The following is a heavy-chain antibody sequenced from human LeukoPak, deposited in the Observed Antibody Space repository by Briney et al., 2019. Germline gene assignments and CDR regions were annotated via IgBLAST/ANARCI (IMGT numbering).Heavy chain of an antibody. Sequence: GGSLRLSCAASGFIFTNYFMSWVRQAPGKGLEWVASIKHDGSEKYYVDSVRGRFTISRDNTMNSLYLQMSSLRAEDTAVYYCVRGGIASAFDIWGQGTMVTVSS. J-gene: IGHJ3*02. CDR2: IKHDGSEK. D-gene: IGHD6-13*01. CDR1: GFIFTNYF. V-gene: IGHV3-7*01. CDR3: VRGGIASAFDI.